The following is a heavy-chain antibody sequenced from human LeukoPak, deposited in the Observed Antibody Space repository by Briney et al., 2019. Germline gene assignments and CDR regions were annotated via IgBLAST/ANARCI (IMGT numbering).Heavy chain of an antibody. J-gene: IGHJ5*02. D-gene: IGHD2-2*02. Sequence: GASVKVSCKASGYTFTGYYMHWVRQAPGQGLEWMGWINPNSGGTNYAQKFQGRVTMTRDTSISTAYMELSRLRSDDTAVYYCARAFRGYCSSTSCYTYWFDPWGQGTLVTVSS. CDR1: GYTFTGYY. CDR2: INPNSGGT. V-gene: IGHV1-2*02. CDR3: ARAFRGYCSSTSCYTYWFDP.